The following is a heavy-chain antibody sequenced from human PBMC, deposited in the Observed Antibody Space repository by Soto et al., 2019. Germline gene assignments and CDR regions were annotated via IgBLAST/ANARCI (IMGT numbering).Heavy chain of an antibody. D-gene: IGHD3-9*01. CDR2: IIPIFGTA. CDR3: ARDGDILTGYYRGYYYYGMDV. J-gene: IGHJ6*02. CDR1: GGTFSSYA. V-gene: IGHV1-69*06. Sequence: QVQLVQSGAEVKKPGSSVKVSCKASGGTFSSYAISWVRQAPGQGLEWMGGIIPIFGTANYAQKFQGRVTITADKSTSTAYMELSSLRSKDTAVYYCARDGDILTGYYRGYYYYGMDVWGQGTTVTVSS.